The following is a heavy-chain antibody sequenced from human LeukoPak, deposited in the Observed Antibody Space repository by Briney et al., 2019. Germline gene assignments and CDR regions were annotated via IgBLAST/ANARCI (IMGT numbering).Heavy chain of an antibody. D-gene: IGHD3-22*01. CDR2: INPISGGT. V-gene: IGHV1-2*02. Sequence: ASVKVSCKASGYTFTGYYMHWVRQAPGQGLEWMGWINPISGGTNYAQKFQGRVTMTRDTSISTAYMELSRLRSDDTAVYYCASSGYYTIFDYWGQGTLVTVSS. CDR1: GYTFTGYY. J-gene: IGHJ4*02. CDR3: ASSGYYTIFDY.